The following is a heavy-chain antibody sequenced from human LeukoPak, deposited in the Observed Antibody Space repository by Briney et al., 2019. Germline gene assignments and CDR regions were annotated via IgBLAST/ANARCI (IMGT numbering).Heavy chain of an antibody. CDR1: GGSISSYY. D-gene: IGHD6-19*01. V-gene: IGHV4-4*07. CDR2: IYTSGST. CDR3: ARDKRDSSGWYAGGYYYYMDV. J-gene: IGHJ6*03. Sequence: PSETLSLTCTVSGGSISSYYWSWIRQPAGKGLEWIGRIYTSGSTNYNPSLKSRVTMSVDTSKNRFSLKLSSVTAADTAVYYCARDKRDSSGWYAGGYYYYMDVWGKGTTVTISS.